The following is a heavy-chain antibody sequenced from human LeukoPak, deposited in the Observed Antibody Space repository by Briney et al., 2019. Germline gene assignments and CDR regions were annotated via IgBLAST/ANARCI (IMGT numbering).Heavy chain of an antibody. D-gene: IGHD3-3*01. CDR3: AKDQIQDFWSGYYAYFDY. V-gene: IGHV3-23*01. Sequence: PGGSLRLSCAASGFTFSSYAMSWVRQAPGKGLEWVSAISGSGGSTYYADSVKGRFTISRDNSKNTLYLQMNSLRAEDTAVYYCAKDQIQDFWSGYYAYFDYWGQGTLVTVSS. CDR2: ISGSGGST. J-gene: IGHJ4*02. CDR1: GFTFSSYA.